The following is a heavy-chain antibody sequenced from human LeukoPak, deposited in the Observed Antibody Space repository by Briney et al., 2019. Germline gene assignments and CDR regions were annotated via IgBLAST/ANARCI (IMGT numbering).Heavy chain of an antibody. J-gene: IGHJ4*02. CDR2: ISSSGSYI. D-gene: IGHD3-10*01. Sequence: GGSLRLSCAASGFTFSSYSMNWVRQAPGKGLEWVSSISSSGSYIYYADSVKGRFTISRDNAKNSLYLQMNSLRAEDTAVYYCARGTYYYGSGDFDYWGQGTLVTVSS. CDR1: GFTFSSYS. V-gene: IGHV3-21*04. CDR3: ARGTYYYGSGDFDY.